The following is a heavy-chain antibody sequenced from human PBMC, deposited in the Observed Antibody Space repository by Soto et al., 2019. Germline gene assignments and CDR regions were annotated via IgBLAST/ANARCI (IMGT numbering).Heavy chain of an antibody. CDR2: IKTDGSIA. D-gene: IGHD3-22*01. CDR1: GLTFSSYW. Sequence: PGGSLRLSCAASGLTFSSYWMHWVRQAPGKGLVWVSRIKTDGSIAEYVGSVKGRFTISRDNAKNTLYLHMNSLRAEDTAVYYCVRGDGDYHDGNGYLGRHWGQGTLVTVSS. CDR3: VRGDGDYHDGNGYLGRH. V-gene: IGHV3-74*03. J-gene: IGHJ4*02.